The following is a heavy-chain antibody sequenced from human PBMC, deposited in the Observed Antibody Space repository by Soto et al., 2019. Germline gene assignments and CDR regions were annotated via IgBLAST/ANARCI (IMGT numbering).Heavy chain of an antibody. CDR2: SSPRGDTI. CDR3: AKGPHTNVGWPCYFES. J-gene: IGHJ4*02. CDR1: GFSLANYP. V-gene: IGHV3-48*02. Sequence: PGGSLRLSCVASGFSLANYPMNWVRQTPGKGLEWISYSSPRGDTIYYADSVEGRFTISRDNARNSLSLHMSSLRDEDSALYYCAKGPHTNVGWPCYFESWGQGAPVTVSS. D-gene: IGHD6-19*01.